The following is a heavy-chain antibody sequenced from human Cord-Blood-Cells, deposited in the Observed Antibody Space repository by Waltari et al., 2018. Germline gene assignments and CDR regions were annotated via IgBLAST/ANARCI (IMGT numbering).Heavy chain of an antibody. CDR3: AGRGGGYS. D-gene: IGHD2-15*01. CDR2: IIPILGTA. J-gene: IGHJ4*02. V-gene: IGHV1-69*01. Sequence: VQLVQAGAEVKRPGSSVKVSCKASGGTFSSYAISLVRQATGQGLEWMGWIIPILGTANYEQKCKCRVRISGAESTSTAYRELSRLRYEDTGAYYCAGRGGGYSWRQGSLVPVAS. CDR1: GGTFSSYA.